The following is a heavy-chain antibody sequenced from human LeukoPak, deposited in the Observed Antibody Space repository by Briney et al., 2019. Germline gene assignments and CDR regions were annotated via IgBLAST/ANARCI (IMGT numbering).Heavy chain of an antibody. V-gene: IGHV3-7*01. CDR2: IKLDGSEK. CDR1: GFTFSNYA. J-gene: IGHJ4*02. Sequence: GGSLRLSCAGSGFTFSNYAMSWVRQAPGKGLEWVANIKLDGSEKYYVDSVKGRFTVSRDNAKNSLYLQMNSLRAEDTAVYYCARISSISYYFDYWGLGTLVTVSS. CDR3: ARISSISYYFDY.